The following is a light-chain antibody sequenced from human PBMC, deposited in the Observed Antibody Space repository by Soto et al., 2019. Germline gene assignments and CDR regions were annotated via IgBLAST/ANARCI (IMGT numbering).Light chain of an antibody. J-gene: IGKJ2*01. CDR1: QSVLYSSNNRNH. CDR3: QQHFSPPFT. Sequence: DIVMTQSPDSLAVSLGERATINCKSSQSVLYSSNNRNHLAWYQQKPGQPPKLLFYWASTRESGVPDRFSGSGSGTDFTLTISSLQAEDVALYYCQQHFSPPFTFGQGTHLEIK. CDR2: WAS. V-gene: IGKV4-1*01.